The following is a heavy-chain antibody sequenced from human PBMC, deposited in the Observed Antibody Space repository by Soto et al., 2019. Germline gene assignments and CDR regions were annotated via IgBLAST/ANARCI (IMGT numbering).Heavy chain of an antibody. D-gene: IGHD2-2*01. V-gene: IGHV3-33*01. CDR2: IWYDGSNK. Sequence: PGGSLRLSCAASGFTFSSYGMHWVRQAPGKGLEWVAVIWYDGSNKYYADSVKGRFTISRDNSKNTLYLQMNSLRAEDTAVYYCARDSQIVVVPAAPDYWGQGTLVTVSS. CDR3: ARDSQIVVVPAAPDY. J-gene: IGHJ4*02. CDR1: GFTFSSYG.